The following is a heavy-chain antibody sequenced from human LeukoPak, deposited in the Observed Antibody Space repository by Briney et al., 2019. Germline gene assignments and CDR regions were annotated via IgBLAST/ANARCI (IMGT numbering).Heavy chain of an antibody. CDR3: ARATYYYDSSGYYYYYYYMDV. CDR2: IYYSGST. Sequence: SETLSLTCTVSGGSISGYYWSWIRQPPGKGLEWIGYIYYSGSTNYNPSLKSRVTISVDTSKNQFSLKLSSVTAADTAVYYCARATYYYDSSGYYYYYYYMDVWGKGTTVTVSS. D-gene: IGHD3-22*01. J-gene: IGHJ6*03. CDR1: GGSISGYY. V-gene: IGHV4-59*01.